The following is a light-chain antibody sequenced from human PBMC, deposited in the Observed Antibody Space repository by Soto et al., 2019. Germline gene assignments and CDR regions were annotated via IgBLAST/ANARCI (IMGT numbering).Light chain of an antibody. CDR2: DVT. J-gene: IGLJ1*01. V-gene: IGLV2-11*01. Sequence: QSALTQPRSVSGCPGQSVSISCTGTSSDVGGYSYVSWYQQHPGKAPKLMTYDVTKRPSGVPDRFSGSKSGNTASLTISGLQAEDEADYYCHSYAGSYTYVFGTGTKLTVL. CDR3: HSYAGSYTYV. CDR1: SSDVGGYSY.